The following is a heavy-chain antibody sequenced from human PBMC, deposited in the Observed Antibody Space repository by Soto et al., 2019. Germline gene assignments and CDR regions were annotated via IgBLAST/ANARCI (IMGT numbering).Heavy chain of an antibody. CDR1: GYSFTSYW. Sequence: PGESLKISCKGSGYSFTSYWIGWVRQMPGKGLEWMGIIYPGDSDTRYSPSFQGQVTISADKSISTAYLQWSSLKASDTAMYYCARHPLGVVAAAGTGNWFDPWGQGTLVTVSS. CDR2: IYPGDSDT. CDR3: ARHPLGVVAAAGTGNWFDP. J-gene: IGHJ5*02. D-gene: IGHD6-13*01. V-gene: IGHV5-51*01.